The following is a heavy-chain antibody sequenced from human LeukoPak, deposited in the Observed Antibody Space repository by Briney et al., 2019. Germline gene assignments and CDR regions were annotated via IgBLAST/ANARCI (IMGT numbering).Heavy chain of an antibody. Sequence: GGSLRLSCAASGFTFSSYAMSWVRQAPGKGLEWFSAISGSGGSTYYADSVKGRFTISRDNSKNTLYLQMNSLRAEDTAVYYCARDIHLGGYDLGDNWFDPWGQGTLVTVSS. V-gene: IGHV3-23*01. D-gene: IGHD5-12*01. J-gene: IGHJ5*02. CDR3: ARDIHLGGYDLGDNWFDP. CDR1: GFTFSSYA. CDR2: ISGSGGST.